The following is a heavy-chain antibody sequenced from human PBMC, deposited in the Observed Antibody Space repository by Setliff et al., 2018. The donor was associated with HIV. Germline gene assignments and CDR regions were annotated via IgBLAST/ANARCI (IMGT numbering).Heavy chain of an antibody. CDR1: GRPFSDHY. CDR2: FYYSGST. D-gene: IGHD3-10*01. Sequence: PSETLSLTCAVRGRPFSDHYWNWIRQPPGKGLEWIGSFYYSGSTSYNPSLKSRVTISVDKSKNQFSLKLSSVTAADTAVYYCARDLAWPGYFDYWGQGTLVTVSS. V-gene: IGHV4-34*01. CDR3: ARDLAWPGYFDY. J-gene: IGHJ4*02.